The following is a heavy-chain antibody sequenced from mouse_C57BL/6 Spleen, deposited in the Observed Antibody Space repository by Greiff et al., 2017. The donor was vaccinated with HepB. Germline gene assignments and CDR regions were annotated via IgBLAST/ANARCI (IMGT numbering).Heavy chain of an antibody. J-gene: IGHJ1*03. Sequence: QVQLKESGPELVKPGASVKISCKASGYAFSSSWMNWVKQRPGKGLEWIGRIYPGDGDTNYNGKFKGKATLTADKSSSTAYMQLSSLTSEDSAVYFCARENLGSSYPNWYFDVWGTGTTVTVSS. CDR1: GYAFSSSW. V-gene: IGHV1-82*01. D-gene: IGHD1-1*01. CDR2: IYPGDGDT. CDR3: ARENLGSSYPNWYFDV.